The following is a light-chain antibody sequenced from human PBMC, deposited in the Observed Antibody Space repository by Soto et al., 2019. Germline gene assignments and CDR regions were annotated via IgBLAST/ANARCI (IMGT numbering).Light chain of an antibody. V-gene: IGLV2-14*01. CDR2: EVS. J-gene: IGLJ2*01. CDR3: SSYISSSTFVV. Sequence: QSALTQPASVSGSPGQSITISCTGTSRDVGGYNYVSWHQQHPGKAPKVIITEVSNRPSGDSNRFSGSKSGNTASLTISGLQAEDEADYYCSSYISSSTFVVFGGGTKLTVL. CDR1: SRDVGGYNY.